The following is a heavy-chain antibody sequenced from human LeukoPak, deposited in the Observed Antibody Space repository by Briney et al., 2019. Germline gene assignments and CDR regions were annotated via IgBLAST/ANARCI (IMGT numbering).Heavy chain of an antibody. CDR1: EYSFTSYR. CDR2: IYPGDSDT. J-gene: IGHJ5*02. Sequence: GESLKISCKGSEYSFTSYRIAWVRQLPGKGLEWMGIIYPGDSDTRYSPSFQGQVTISADKSISTAYLQWSSLKASDTAIYYCARRLTNNWFDPWGQGTLVTVSS. V-gene: IGHV5-51*01. CDR3: ARRLTNNWFDP. D-gene: IGHD1-14*01.